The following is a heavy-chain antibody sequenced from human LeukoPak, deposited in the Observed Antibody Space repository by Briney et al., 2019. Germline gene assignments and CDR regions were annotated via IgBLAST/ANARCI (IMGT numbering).Heavy chain of an antibody. D-gene: IGHD5-12*01. Sequence: SMKVSCKASGGSFSDYSISWVRQAPGQGIEWMGRIIAILDTAHYAQKFQGRFTITADKATTTVYMELSSLRSDDTAVYYCVRSGYDYDWFDPWGQGTLVTVSS. V-gene: IGHV1-69*08. CDR1: GGSFSDYS. CDR3: VRSGYDYDWFDP. CDR2: IIAILDTA. J-gene: IGHJ5*02.